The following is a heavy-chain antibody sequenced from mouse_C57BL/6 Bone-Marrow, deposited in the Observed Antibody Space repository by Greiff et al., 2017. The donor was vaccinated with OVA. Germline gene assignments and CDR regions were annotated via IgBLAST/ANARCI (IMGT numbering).Heavy chain of an antibody. Sequence: QVQLKESGAELVKPGASVKVSCKASGYTFTSYWMHWVKQRPGQGLEWIGDIYPGSGSTNYNEKFKSKATLTVDTSSSTAYMQLSSLTSEDSAVYYCARNGYDLPYYFDYWGQGTTLTVSS. CDR2: IYPGSGST. J-gene: IGHJ2*01. V-gene: IGHV1-55*01. D-gene: IGHD2-2*01. CDR3: ARNGYDLPYYFDY. CDR1: GYTFTSYW.